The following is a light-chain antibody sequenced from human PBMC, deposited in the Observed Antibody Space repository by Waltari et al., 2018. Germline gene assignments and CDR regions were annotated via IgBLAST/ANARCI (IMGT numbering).Light chain of an antibody. Sequence: ETLMTQSPATLSLTPGETATLSCRASQNVERLLAWYQQRPGQAPRLLISGAYTRAPGVPARFSGSGSGTEFTLTITSLQPEDFAHYFCQQYNNWPRTFGPGTRVEL. CDR3: QQYNNWPRT. V-gene: IGKV3-15*01. CDR1: QNVERL. CDR2: GAY. J-gene: IGKJ1*01.